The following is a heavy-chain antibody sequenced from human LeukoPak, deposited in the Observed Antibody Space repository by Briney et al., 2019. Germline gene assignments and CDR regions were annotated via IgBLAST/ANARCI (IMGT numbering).Heavy chain of an antibody. CDR1: GFTFSSYE. J-gene: IGHJ6*03. V-gene: IGHV3-48*03. CDR2: ISSSGSTI. Sequence: GGSLRLSCAASGFTFSSYEMNWVRQAPGKGLEWVSYISSSGSTIYYADSVKGRFTISRDNAKNSLYLQMNSLRAEDTAVYYCARARLPLWDLYMGVWGKGTTVTVSS. CDR3: ARARLPLWDLYMGV. D-gene: IGHD3-10*01.